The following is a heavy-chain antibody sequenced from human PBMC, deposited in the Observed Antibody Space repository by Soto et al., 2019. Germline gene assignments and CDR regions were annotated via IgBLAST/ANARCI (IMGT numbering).Heavy chain of an antibody. CDR3: ATDSAASYFGMDV. J-gene: IGHJ6*02. D-gene: IGHD1-26*01. Sequence: PSHTLSLTCAVYGGSFTGNYRSWIRQPPGKGLEWIGEVNDSGSTNFNPSLKSRVTISVDTSKKQFTLKLTSVTAADTAVYYCATDSAASYFGMDVWGHGTTVTV. CDR2: VNDSGST. CDR1: GGSFTGNY. V-gene: IGHV4-34*01.